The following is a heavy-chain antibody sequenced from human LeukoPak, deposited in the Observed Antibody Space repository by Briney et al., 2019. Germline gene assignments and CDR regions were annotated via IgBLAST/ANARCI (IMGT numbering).Heavy chain of an antibody. CDR3: ARVQGIFWYYGMDV. CDR2: IYYSGST. D-gene: IGHD3-9*01. Sequence: SETLSLTCTVSGGSISSSSYYWGWIRQPPGKGREWIGSIYYSGSTYYNPSLKSRVTISVDTSKNQFSLKLSSVTAADTAVYYCARVQGIFWYYGMDVWGQGTTVTVSS. CDR1: GGSISSSSYY. V-gene: IGHV4-39*07. J-gene: IGHJ6*02.